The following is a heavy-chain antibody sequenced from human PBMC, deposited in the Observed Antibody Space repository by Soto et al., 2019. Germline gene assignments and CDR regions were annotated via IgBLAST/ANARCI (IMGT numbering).Heavy chain of an antibody. Sequence: LRLSCAASGFTFSSYGMHWVRQAPGKGLEWVAVISYDGSNKYYADSVKDRFTISRDNSKNTLYLQMDSLRAEDTAVYYCAKDLLDFWSGYDIYYGMDVWGQGTTVTVS. CDR1: GFTFSSYG. D-gene: IGHD3-3*01. CDR2: ISYDGSNK. CDR3: AKDLLDFWSGYDIYYGMDV. V-gene: IGHV3-30*18. J-gene: IGHJ6*02.